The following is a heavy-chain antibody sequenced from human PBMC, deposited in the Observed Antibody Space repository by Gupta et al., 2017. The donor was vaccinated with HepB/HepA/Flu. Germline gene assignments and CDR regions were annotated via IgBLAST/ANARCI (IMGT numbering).Heavy chain of an antibody. CDR1: GFNFTNSW. CDR2: INQGGSDK. CDR3: VRDGRYCEL. J-gene: IGHJ2*01. Sequence: VKLVESGVGLVQPGGSLRLSCVVSGFNFTNSWMTWVRQAPGKGLKGVGNINQGGSDKYYAESVKGRVTISRDNDKNSVDLQMNSLRDEDRGGYYCVRDGRYCELWGRGTRGTVSS. D-gene: IGHD1-26*01. V-gene: IGHV3-7*01.